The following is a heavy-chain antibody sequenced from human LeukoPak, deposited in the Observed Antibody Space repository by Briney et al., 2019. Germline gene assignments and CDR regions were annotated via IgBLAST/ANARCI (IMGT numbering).Heavy chain of an antibody. V-gene: IGHV3-20*04. CDR1: GFTFDDYG. Sequence: GGSLRLSCEASGFTFDDYGISWFRQVPGKGLEWVSGINRNGDNTDYADSVKGRFTISRDNAKNSHFLQMNSLRVEDTAFYYCARGFRNGPFDCWGQGTLVTVSS. CDR3: ARGFRNGPFDC. J-gene: IGHJ4*02. D-gene: IGHD2-8*01. CDR2: INRNGDNT.